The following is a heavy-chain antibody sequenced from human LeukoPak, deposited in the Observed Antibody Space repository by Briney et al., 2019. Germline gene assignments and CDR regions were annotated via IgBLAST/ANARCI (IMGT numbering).Heavy chain of an antibody. CDR1: GFTFSSYP. Sequence: PGRYLRLSCAASGFTFSSYPIHWVRQAPGKGLEWVAVTSYDGTNKNYVDSVKGRFTISRDSSKNTLYLQMNSLRAEDTAVYYWARPPPPLDYYDSSGYYFDWAFDIWGQGTMVTVSS. CDR3: ARPPPPLDYYDSSGYYFDWAFDI. J-gene: IGHJ3*02. D-gene: IGHD3-22*01. V-gene: IGHV3-30-3*01. CDR2: TSYDGTNK.